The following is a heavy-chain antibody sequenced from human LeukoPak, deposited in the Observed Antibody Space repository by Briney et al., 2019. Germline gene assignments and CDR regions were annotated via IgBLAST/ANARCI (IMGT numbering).Heavy chain of an antibody. V-gene: IGHV3-23*01. CDR2: ISGSGGST. D-gene: IGHD6-13*01. CDR1: GFTFSSYA. Sequence: GGSLRLSCAASGFTFSSYAMSWVRQAPGKGLEWVSAISGSGGSTYYADSVKGRFTISRDNAKNTLYLQMNSLRVEDTAVYYCANPTIAIAGSSSWYWGQGTLVTVSS. J-gene: IGHJ4*02. CDR3: ANPTIAIAGSSSWY.